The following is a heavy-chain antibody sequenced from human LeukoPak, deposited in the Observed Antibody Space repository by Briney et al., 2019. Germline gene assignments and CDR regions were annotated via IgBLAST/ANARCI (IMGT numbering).Heavy chain of an antibody. D-gene: IGHD3-3*01. Sequence: GGSLRLSCAASGFTFSSYWMSWVRQAPGKGLEWVANIKQDRSEKYYVDSVKGRFTISRDNAKNSLYLQMNSLRAEDTAEYYCASGVGYYDFWSGYYSYFDYWGQGTLVTVSS. CDR1: GFTFSSYW. V-gene: IGHV3-7*01. J-gene: IGHJ4*02. CDR2: IKQDRSEK. CDR3: ASGVGYYDFWSGYYSYFDY.